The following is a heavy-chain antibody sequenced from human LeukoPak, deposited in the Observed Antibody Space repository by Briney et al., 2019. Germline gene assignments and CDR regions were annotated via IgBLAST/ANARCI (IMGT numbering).Heavy chain of an antibody. CDR1: GFTFSSYE. Sequence: GGSLRLSCAASGFTFSSYEMNWVRQAPGKGLEWVSYISSSGSTIYYADSVKGRFTISRDNAKNSLYLQMNSLRVEDTAVYYCARDSSMLRGPLVIYYFDFWGQGTLVTVSS. J-gene: IGHJ4*02. V-gene: IGHV3-48*03. D-gene: IGHD3-10*01. CDR2: ISSSGSTI. CDR3: ARDSSMLRGPLVIYYFDF.